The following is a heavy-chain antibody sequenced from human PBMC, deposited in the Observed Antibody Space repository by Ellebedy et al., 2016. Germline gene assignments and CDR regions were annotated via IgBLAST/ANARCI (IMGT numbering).Heavy chain of an antibody. CDR3: ARGRGYRGYSGYDSLTIDY. D-gene: IGHD5-12*01. V-gene: IGHV4-59*12. CDR2: ISYSGST. J-gene: IGHJ4*02. Sequence: SETLSLXXTVSGGSISSYYWSWIRQPPGKGLEWIGYISYSGSTNYNPSLKSRVTISVDTSKNQFSLKLSSVTAADTAVYYCARGRGYRGYSGYDSLTIDYWGQGTLVTVSS. CDR1: GGSISSYY.